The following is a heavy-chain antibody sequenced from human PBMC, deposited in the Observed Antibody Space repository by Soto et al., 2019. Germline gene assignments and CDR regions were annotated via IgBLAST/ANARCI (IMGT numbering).Heavy chain of an antibody. CDR3: AREVAARFDP. D-gene: IGHD1-26*01. V-gene: IGHV4-30-2*01. CDR1: GGSISSGGYS. J-gene: IGHJ5*02. CDR2: IYHSGST. Sequence: SETLSLTCAVSGGSISSGGYSWSWIRQPPGKGLEWIGYIYHSGSTYYNPSLKSRVTISVDRSKNQFSLKLSSVTAADTAVYYCAREVAARFDPWGQGTLVTVSS.